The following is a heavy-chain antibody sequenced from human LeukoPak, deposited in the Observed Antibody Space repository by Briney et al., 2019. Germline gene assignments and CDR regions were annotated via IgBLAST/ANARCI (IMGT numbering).Heavy chain of an antibody. CDR3: ATEARRLTREYYFDY. CDR2: ISNSGSTI. V-gene: IGHV3-48*04. Sequence: PGGSLRLSCAASGFTFSSYWMNWVRQAPGKGLEWVSYISNSGSTIYYADSVRGRFTISRDNAKNSLYLQMNSLRAEDTAVYYCATEARRLTREYYFDYWGQGTLVTVSS. D-gene: IGHD3-10*01. CDR1: GFTFSSYW. J-gene: IGHJ4*02.